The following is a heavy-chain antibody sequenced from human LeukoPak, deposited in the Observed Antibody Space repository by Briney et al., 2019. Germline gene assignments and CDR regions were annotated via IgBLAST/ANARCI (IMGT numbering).Heavy chain of an antibody. CDR1: GFTFSSYA. CDR3: AKDASRILRYFDWLLDY. V-gene: IGHV3-23*01. Sequence: GGSLRLSCVASGFTFSSYAMSWVRQAPGKGLEWVSAISGSGGSTYYADSVKGRFTISRDNSKNTLYLQMNSLRAEDTAVYYCAKDASRILRYFDWLLDYWGQGTLVTVSS. CDR2: ISGSGGST. D-gene: IGHD3-9*01. J-gene: IGHJ4*02.